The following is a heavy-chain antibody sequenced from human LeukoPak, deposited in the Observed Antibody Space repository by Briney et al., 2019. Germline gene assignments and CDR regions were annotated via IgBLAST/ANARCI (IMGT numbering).Heavy chain of an antibody. CDR1: GFTFSSYA. CDR2: ISGSGDST. J-gene: IGHJ4*02. Sequence: GRSLRLSCAASGFTFSSYAMNWVRQAPGKGLEWVSAISGSGDSTYCGDSVKGRFTISRDNSKNTLYLQMNSLRAEDTAVYYCAKTRPLDSSSWSHGDYWGQGTLVTVSS. CDR3: AKTRPLDSSSWSHGDY. D-gene: IGHD6-13*01. V-gene: IGHV3-23*01.